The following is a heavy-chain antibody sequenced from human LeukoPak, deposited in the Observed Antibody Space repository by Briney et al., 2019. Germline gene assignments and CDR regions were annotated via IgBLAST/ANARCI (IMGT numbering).Heavy chain of an antibody. Sequence: PGGSLRLSCAASGFTFTTYAMSWVRQAPGRGLEWVSGISWNSGSIGYADSVKGRFTISRDNAKNSLYLQMNSLRAEDTALYYCAKDIGSSNYWYFDLWGRGTLVTVSS. CDR2: ISWNSGSI. D-gene: IGHD1-26*01. CDR1: GFTFTTYA. V-gene: IGHV3-9*01. J-gene: IGHJ2*01. CDR3: AKDIGSSNYWYFDL.